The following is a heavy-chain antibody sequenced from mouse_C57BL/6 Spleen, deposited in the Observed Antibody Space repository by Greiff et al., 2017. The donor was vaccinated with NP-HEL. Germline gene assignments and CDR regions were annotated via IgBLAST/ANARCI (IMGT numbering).Heavy chain of an antibody. CDR2: IHPGDGDT. CDR1: GYAFSSYW. V-gene: IGHV1-80*01. Sequence: VQLQQSGAELVKPGASVKISCKASGYAFSSYWMNWVKQRPGKGLEWIGQIHPGDGDTNYNGKFKGKATLTADKSSSTAYMQLSSLTSEDSAVYFCARRDGSSYLYFDYWGQGTTLTVSS. D-gene: IGHD1-1*01. J-gene: IGHJ2*01. CDR3: ARRDGSSYLYFDY.